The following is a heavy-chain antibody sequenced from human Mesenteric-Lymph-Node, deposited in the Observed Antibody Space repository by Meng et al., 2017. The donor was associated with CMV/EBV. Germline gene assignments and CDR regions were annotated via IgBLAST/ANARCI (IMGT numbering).Heavy chain of an antibody. Sequence: YHMIWLREARGRGPEWKGWINPNSSRATYVQHAQGWATMTRATSTSTAYMALTRLRSDDTALYSCARGMGFYHYDDSGYKTQNVFDIWGQGTMVTVSS. CDR1: YH. D-gene: IGHD3-22*01. J-gene: IGHJ3*02. V-gene: IGHV1-2*04. CDR2: INPNSSRA. CDR3: ARGMGFYHYDDSGYKTQNVFDI.